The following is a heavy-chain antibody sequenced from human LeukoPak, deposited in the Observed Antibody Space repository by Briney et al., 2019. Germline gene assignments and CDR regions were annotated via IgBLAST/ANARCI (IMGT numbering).Heavy chain of an antibody. V-gene: IGHV3-48*03. D-gene: IGHD3-10*01. CDR2: ISSSGSTI. Sequence: GGSLRLSCAASGFTFSSYEMNWVRQAPGKGLEWVSYISSSGSTIYYADSVKSRFTISRDNAKNSLYLQMNSLRAEDTAVYYCARDNGSGSYLGYWGQGTLVTVSS. J-gene: IGHJ4*02. CDR1: GFTFSSYE. CDR3: ARDNGSGSYLGY.